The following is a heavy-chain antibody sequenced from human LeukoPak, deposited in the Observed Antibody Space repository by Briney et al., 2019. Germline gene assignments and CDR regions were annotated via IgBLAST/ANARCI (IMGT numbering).Heavy chain of an antibody. CDR3: ARGIVGATGSWFDP. CDR1: GGSISSYY. CDR2: IYYSGST. Sequence: SETLSLTCIVSGGSISSYYWSWIRQPPGKGLEWIGYIYYSGSTNYNPSLKSRVTISVDTSKNQFSLKLSSVTAADTAVYYCARGIVGATGSWFDPWGQGTLVTVSS. V-gene: IGHV4-59*01. D-gene: IGHD1-26*01. J-gene: IGHJ5*02.